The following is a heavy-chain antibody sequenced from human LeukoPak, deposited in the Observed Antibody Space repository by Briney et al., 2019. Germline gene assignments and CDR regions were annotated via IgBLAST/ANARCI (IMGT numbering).Heavy chain of an antibody. J-gene: IGHJ4*02. Sequence: GGSLRLSCAASGFTFSSYSMNWVRQAPGKGLEWVSSISSSSSYIYYADSVKGRFTISRGNAKNSLYLQMNSLRAEDTAVYYCARDPTSGTIDYWGQGTLVTVSS. CDR1: GFTFSSYS. CDR2: ISSSSSYI. CDR3: ARDPTSGTIDY. V-gene: IGHV3-21*01. D-gene: IGHD1-14*01.